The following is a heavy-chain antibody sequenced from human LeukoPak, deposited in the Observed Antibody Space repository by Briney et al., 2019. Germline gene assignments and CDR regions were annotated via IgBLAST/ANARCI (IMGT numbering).Heavy chain of an antibody. Sequence: PGGSLRLSCAASGFTFSSYGMHWVRQAPGKGLEWVAFIRYDGSNKYYADSVKGRFTISRDNSKNTLYLQMNSLRAEDTAVYYCAKDGLGYCSSTSCYTDYWGQGTLATVSS. CDR1: GFTFSSYG. CDR3: AKDGLGYCSSTSCYTDY. V-gene: IGHV3-30*02. J-gene: IGHJ4*02. D-gene: IGHD2-2*02. CDR2: IRYDGSNK.